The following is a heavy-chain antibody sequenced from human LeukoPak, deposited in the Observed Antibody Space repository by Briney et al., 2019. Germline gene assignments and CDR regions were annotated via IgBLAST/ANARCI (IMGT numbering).Heavy chain of an antibody. CDR3: ARDTGHHGYFDY. V-gene: IGHV4-59*01. Sequence: PSETLSLTCTVSGGSISSYYWSWIRQPPGKGLEWIGYIYYSGSTNYNPSLKSRVTISVDTSKNQFSLKLSSVTAADTAVYYCARDTGHHGYFDYWGQGTLVTVSS. J-gene: IGHJ4*02. CDR2: IYYSGST. D-gene: IGHD4-17*01. CDR1: GGSISSYY.